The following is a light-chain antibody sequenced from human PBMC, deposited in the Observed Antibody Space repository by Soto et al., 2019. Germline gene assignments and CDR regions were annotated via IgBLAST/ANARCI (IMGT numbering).Light chain of an antibody. CDR2: EVN. J-gene: IGLJ1*01. CDR3: SSYAGSNIDV. V-gene: IGLV2-8*01. CDR1: SSDVGGFKY. Sequence: QSVLTQPPSASGSPGQSVTISCTGTSSDVGGFKYVSWYQQHPGKAPKLMIYEVNKRPSGVPDRFSGSKSGNTASLTVSGLQAEDEADYYCSSYAGSNIDVFGTSTKVTVL.